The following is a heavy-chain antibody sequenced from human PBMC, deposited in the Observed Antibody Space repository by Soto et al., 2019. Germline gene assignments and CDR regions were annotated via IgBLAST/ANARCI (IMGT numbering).Heavy chain of an antibody. Sequence: VQLLESGGGLVQPGGSLRLSCAASGFTFTSYAMTWVRQAPGKGLEWVSTVSADGTTTYYADSVKGRFTISRDNSKNTVSLQMNSLRVEDTAVYYCANDRGRLVRGVILDFWGQGALVTVSS. CDR2: VSADGTTT. CDR3: ANDRGRLVRGVILDF. V-gene: IGHV3-23*01. D-gene: IGHD3-10*01. J-gene: IGHJ4*02. CDR1: GFTFTSYA.